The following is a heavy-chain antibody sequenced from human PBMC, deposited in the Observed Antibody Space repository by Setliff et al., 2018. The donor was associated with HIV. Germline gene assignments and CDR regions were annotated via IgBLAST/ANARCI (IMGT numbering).Heavy chain of an antibody. CDR1: GYTFTRYF. D-gene: IGHD1-26*01. V-gene: IGHV1-18*04. Sequence: ASVKVSCKASGYTFTRYFMHCVRQAPGQGLEWMGWISVYNGNTNYARKLQGRVTMTTDTSTRTVYMELRSLRPDDTAVYYCASVNSGSYVGPLDFWGQGTMVTVSS. CDR3: ASVNSGSYVGPLDF. CDR2: ISVYNGNT. J-gene: IGHJ3*01.